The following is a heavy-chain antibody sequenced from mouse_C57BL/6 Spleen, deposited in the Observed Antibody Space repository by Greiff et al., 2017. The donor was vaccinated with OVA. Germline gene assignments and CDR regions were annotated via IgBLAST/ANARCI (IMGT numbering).Heavy chain of an antibody. Sequence: QVQLQQSGAGLVKPGASVKLSCKASGYTFTEYTIHWVKQRSGQGLEWIGWFYPGSGSTNYNETFKDKATLTADKSSSTAYLELSRLTSEDSAVYFCAGHEDAYYGRSYDWYFDDWGTGTTVTVSS. V-gene: IGHV1-62-2*01. CDR1: GYTFTEYT. CDR3: AGHEDAYYGRSYDWYFDD. CDR2: FYPGSGST. J-gene: IGHJ1*03. D-gene: IGHD1-1*01.